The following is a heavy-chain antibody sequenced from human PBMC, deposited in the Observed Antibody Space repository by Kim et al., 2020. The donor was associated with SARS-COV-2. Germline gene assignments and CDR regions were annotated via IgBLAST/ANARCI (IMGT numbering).Heavy chain of an antibody. J-gene: IGHJ4*02. Sequence: GGSLRLSCAASGFTFSSYWMHWVRQAPGKGLVWVSRINSDVSSTSYADSVKGRFTISRDNAKNTPYLQMNSLRAEDTAVYYCAREYYYDSSGYWRYFDYWGQGTLVTVSS. CDR3: AREYYYDSSGYWRYFDY. V-gene: IGHV3-74*01. CDR1: GFTFSSYW. D-gene: IGHD3-22*01. CDR2: INSDVSST.